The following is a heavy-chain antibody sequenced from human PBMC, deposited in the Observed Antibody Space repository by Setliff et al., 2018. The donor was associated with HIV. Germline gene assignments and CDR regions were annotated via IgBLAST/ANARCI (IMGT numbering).Heavy chain of an antibody. Sequence: SETLSLTCGVSGDSVSGDYWIWIRQYPGKGLEWIGYLYSSGNSNYNPSLKSRVTMSVDTSNNQVSLYLSSVTAADTAVYYWARAVGASYATPYLDYWGRGTLVTVSS. CDR1: GDSVSGDY. J-gene: IGHJ4*02. V-gene: IGHV4-59*02. CDR2: LYSSGNS. CDR3: ARAVGASYATPYLDY. D-gene: IGHD1-26*01.